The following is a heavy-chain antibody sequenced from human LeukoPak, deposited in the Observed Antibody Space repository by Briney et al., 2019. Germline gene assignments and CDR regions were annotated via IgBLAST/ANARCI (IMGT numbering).Heavy chain of an antibody. J-gene: IGHJ6*03. V-gene: IGHV3-30*02. D-gene: IGHD2-15*01. Sequence: GGSLRLSCAASGFTFSSYGMHWVRQAPGKGLEWVAVIWYDGSNKYYADSVKGRFTISRDNSKNTLYLQMNSLRAEDTAVYYCAKASLPLVGGSYYYYYMDVWGKGTTVTVSS. CDR3: AKASLPLVGGSYYYYYMDV. CDR2: IWYDGSNK. CDR1: GFTFSSYG.